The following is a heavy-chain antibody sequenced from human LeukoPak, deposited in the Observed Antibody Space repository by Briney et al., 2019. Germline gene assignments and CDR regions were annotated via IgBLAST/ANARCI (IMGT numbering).Heavy chain of an antibody. D-gene: IGHD5-18*01. V-gene: IGHV3-48*03. J-gene: IGHJ4*02. CDR1: GFTFSSYE. CDR2: ISSSGSPI. Sequence: QAGGSLRLSCAAPGFTFSSYEMNWVRLAPGEGLEWISCISSSGSPIYYADSVKGRFTISRDNAKNSLYLQMNSLRAEDTAVYYCARGFRHTAMFLDSWGQGTLVTVSS. CDR3: ARGFRHTAMFLDS.